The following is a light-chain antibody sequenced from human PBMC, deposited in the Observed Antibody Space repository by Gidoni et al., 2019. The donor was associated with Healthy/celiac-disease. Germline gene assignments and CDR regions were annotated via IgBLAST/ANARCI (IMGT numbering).Light chain of an antibody. Sequence: AIRMTQAPSSFSASTGDRVTITCRASQGISSYVAWYQQKPGKAPKLLIYAASTLQSGVPSRFSGSGSGTDFTLTISCLQSEDFATYYCQQYYSYPRTFXPXTKVEIK. CDR1: QGISSY. V-gene: IGKV1-8*01. CDR2: AAS. CDR3: QQYYSYPRT. J-gene: IGKJ1*01.